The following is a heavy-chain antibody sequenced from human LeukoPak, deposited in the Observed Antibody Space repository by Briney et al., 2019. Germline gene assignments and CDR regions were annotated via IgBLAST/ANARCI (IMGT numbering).Heavy chain of an antibody. CDR2: IIPILGIA. D-gene: IGHD6-13*01. Sequence: ASVKVSCKASGGTFSSYTISWVRQAPGQGLEWMGRIIPILGIANYAQKFQGRVTITADKSTSTAYMELSSLRSEDTAVYYCASYSSSWPRPFDYWGQGTLVTVSS. CDR3: ASYSSSWPRPFDY. CDR1: GGTFSSYT. V-gene: IGHV1-69*02. J-gene: IGHJ4*02.